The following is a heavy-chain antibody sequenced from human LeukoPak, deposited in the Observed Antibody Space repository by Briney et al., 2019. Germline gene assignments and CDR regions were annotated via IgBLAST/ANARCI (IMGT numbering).Heavy chain of an antibody. CDR1: GFTFSDYY. CDR2: ISSSSSYT. D-gene: IGHD3-10*01. Sequence: KPGGSLRLSCAASGFTFSDYYMSWIRQAPGKGLEWVSYISSSSSYTNYADSVKGRFTISRDNAKNSLYLQMNSLRAEDTAVYCCARHLRGAYYYGSGRADYGMDVWGKGTTVTVSS. J-gene: IGHJ6*04. CDR3: ARHLRGAYYYGSGRADYGMDV. V-gene: IGHV3-11*06.